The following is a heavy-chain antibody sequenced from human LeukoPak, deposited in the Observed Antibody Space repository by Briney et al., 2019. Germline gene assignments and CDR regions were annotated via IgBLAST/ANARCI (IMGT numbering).Heavy chain of an antibody. J-gene: IGHJ4*02. CDR3: AKAGSIRFDY. D-gene: IGHD1-26*01. Sequence: PGGSLSLSCAASGFTFSSYAMSCVPQAPGKGLEWVSGISGSWRGGNTYYADSVKGRFTISSDDSKNTLYLQVNSVRAEDTAVYYCAKAGSIRFDYWGQGTLVTVSS. CDR2: ISGSWRGGNT. CDR1: GFTFSSYA. V-gene: IGHV3-23*01.